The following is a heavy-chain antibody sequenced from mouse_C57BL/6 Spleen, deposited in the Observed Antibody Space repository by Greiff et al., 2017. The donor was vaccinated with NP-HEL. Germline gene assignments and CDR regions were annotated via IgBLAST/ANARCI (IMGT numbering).Heavy chain of an antibody. J-gene: IGHJ4*01. V-gene: IGHV2-6*01. D-gene: IGHD3-3*01. CDR1: GFSLTSYG. CDR3: VRGGDHYAMDY. Sequence: VMLVESGPGLVAPSQSLSITCTVSGFSLTSYGVDWVRQSPGKGLEWLGVIWGVGSTNYNSALKSRLSISKDNSKSQVFLKMNSLQTDDTAMYYCVRGGDHYAMDYWGQGTSVTVSS. CDR2: IWGVGST.